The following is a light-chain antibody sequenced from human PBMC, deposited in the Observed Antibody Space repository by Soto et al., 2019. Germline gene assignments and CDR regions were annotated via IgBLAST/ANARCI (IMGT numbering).Light chain of an antibody. V-gene: IGKV1D-8*01. CDR1: QAISTY. CDR2: AAS. Sequence: VILMTQSPAFVSASTGDRVTINCRMSQAISTYLVWYRQKPGKAPELLIYAASTLQNGVPSRFSGSGSGTEFTLTISGLQSEDYSTYFWQQYYTFPWTFGKGTKVEIK. J-gene: IGKJ1*01. CDR3: QQYYTFPWT.